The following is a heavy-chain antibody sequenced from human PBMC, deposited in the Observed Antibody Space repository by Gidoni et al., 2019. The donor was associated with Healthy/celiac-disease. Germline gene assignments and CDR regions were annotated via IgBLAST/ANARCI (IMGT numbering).Heavy chain of an antibody. D-gene: IGHD4-17*01. CDR3: TRESGAPEDYGAPKGMDV. CDR1: GFTFGDYA. CDR2: IRSKAFGGTT. V-gene: IGHV3-49*05. J-gene: IGHJ6*02. Sequence: EVQLVESGGGLVKPGRSLRLSCTASGFTFGDYAMSWFRQAPGKGLEWVGFIRSKAFGGTTEYAASVKGRFTISRDDSKSIAYLQMNSLKTEDTAVYYCTRESGAPEDYGAPKGMDVWGQGTTVTVSS.